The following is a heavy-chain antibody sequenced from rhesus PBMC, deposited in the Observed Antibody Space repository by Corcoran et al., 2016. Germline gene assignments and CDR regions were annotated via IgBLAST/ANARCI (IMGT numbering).Heavy chain of an antibody. D-gene: IGHD3-16*01. CDR1: GYSISSGYD. V-gene: IGHV4-76*01. J-gene: IGHJ4*01. CDR2: IYGSSGST. Sequence: QVQLQESGQGVVKPSETLSLTCAVSGYSISSGYDWSWIRQPPGKGLEWIGYIYGSSGSTNYNPSLKNRFTISKDTSKNQFSLKLSSVTAADTAVYYCARTLLYYSGSYYFDYWGQGVLVTVSS. CDR3: ARTLLYYSGSYYFDY.